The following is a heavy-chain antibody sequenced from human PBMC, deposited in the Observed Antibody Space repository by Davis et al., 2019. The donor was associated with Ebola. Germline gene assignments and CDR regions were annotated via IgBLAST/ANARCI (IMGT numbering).Heavy chain of an antibody. CDR3: ARQGRYYDSSGYFLDY. CDR2: IWYDGSNK. V-gene: IGHV3-33*08. CDR1: GFTVSSNY. D-gene: IGHD3-22*01. Sequence: GGSLRLSCAASGFTVSSNYMSWVRQAPGKGLEWVAVIWYDGSNKYYADSVKGRFTISRDNSKNTLYLQMNSLRAEDTAVYYCARQGRYYDSSGYFLDYWGQGTLVTVSS. J-gene: IGHJ4*02.